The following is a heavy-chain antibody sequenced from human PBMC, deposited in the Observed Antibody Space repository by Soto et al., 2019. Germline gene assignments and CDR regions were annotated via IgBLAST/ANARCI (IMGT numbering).Heavy chain of an antibody. J-gene: IGHJ4*02. CDR3: ARATKVSGSSQTSPDF. CDR1: SGSFSGYY. D-gene: IGHD6-6*01. V-gene: IGHV4-34*01. CDR2: ISQSGNT. Sequence: SETLSLTCSIYSGSFSGYYWSWIRQPPGKGLEWIGEISQSGNTNYSPSLKSRVSISIDTSKKQFSLNLASVSAADTAVYYCARATKVSGSSQTSPDFWGQGTLVTVYS.